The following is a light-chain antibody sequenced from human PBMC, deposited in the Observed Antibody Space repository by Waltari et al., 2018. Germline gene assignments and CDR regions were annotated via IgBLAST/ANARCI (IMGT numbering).Light chain of an antibody. CDR1: KSNVGGNF. V-gene: IGLV1-47*01. CDR2: KNQ. Sequence: QSVVTQPPSVSGAPGQSVTISCYGSKSNVGGNFVFWYQQLPGAAPKLLIYKNQQRPLVVPDRFSASKSGSSASLAISGLRSEDEADYYCASWDDKLRGPVFGGGTKVTVL. CDR3: ASWDDKLRGPV. J-gene: IGLJ2*01.